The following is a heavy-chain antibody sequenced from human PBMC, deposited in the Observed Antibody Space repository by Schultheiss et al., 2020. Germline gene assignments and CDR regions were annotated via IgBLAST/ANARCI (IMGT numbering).Heavy chain of an antibody. D-gene: IGHD6-6*01. Sequence: GGSLRLSCAASGFTFSDYYMSWIRQAPGKGLVWVSRINSDGSSTSYADSVKGRFTISRDNSKNTLYLQMNSLRAEDTAVYYCAKVARIAARPPVYYYYYMDVWGKGTTVTVSS. CDR2: INSDGSST. CDR3: AKVARIAARPPVYYYYYMDV. V-gene: IGHV3-74*01. J-gene: IGHJ6*03. CDR1: GFTFSDYY.